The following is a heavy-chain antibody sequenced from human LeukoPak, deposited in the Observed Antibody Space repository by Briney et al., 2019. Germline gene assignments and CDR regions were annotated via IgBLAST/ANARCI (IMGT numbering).Heavy chain of an antibody. V-gene: IGHV1-3*01. D-gene: IGHD6-19*01. J-gene: IGHJ4*02. CDR1: GYTFTSYA. CDR2: INAGNGNT. Sequence: GASVKVSCKASGYTFTSYAMHWVRQAPGQRLEWMGWINAGNGNTKYSQKFQGRVTITRDTSASTAYMELSSLRSEDTAVYYCARGHPSSSGWYYFDYWGQGTLVTVSS. CDR3: ARGHPSSSGWYYFDY.